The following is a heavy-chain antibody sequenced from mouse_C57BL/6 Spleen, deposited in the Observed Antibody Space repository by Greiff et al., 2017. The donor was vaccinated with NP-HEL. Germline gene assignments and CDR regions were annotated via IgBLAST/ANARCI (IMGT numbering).Heavy chain of an antibody. CDR3: ARAFWFAD. CDR1: GYAFTNYL. Sequence: VQLQQSGAELVRPGTSVKVSCKASGYAFTNYLIEWVKQRPGQGLEWIGVINPGSGGTNYNEKFKGKATLTADKSSSTAYMQLSSLTSEDSAVYFCARAFWFADWGQGTLVTVSA. J-gene: IGHJ3*01. CDR2: INPGSGGT. V-gene: IGHV1-54*01.